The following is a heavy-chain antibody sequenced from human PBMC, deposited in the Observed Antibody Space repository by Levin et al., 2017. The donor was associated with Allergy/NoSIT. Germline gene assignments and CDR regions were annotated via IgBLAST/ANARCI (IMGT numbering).Heavy chain of an antibody. CDR1: GYSFTSYW. V-gene: IGHV5-10-1*01. J-gene: IGHJ6*03. D-gene: IGHD6-13*01. CDR3: ARLRGIAAAGTYYYMDV. CDR2: IDPSDSYT. Sequence: GGSLRLSCKGSGYSFTSYWISWVRQMPGKGLEWMGRIDPSDSYTNYSPSFQGHVTISADKSISTAYLQWSSLKASDTAMYYCARLRGIAAAGTYYYMDVWGKGTTVTVSS.